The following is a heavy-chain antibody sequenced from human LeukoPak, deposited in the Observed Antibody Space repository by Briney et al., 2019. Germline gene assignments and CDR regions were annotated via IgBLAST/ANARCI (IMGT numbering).Heavy chain of an antibody. CDR1: GYSFTTYW. J-gene: IGHJ5*01. CDR3: ARGGIIVGSTSHFDS. V-gene: IGHV5-51*01. Sequence: GESLQISCKGSGYSFTTYWIGWVRQLPGKGLEWMGIINPGDSDVRYRPSFQGQVTISVDKSINTAYLQWSSLKASDTAMYFCARGGIIVGSTSHFDSWGQGTLVTVSS. D-gene: IGHD3-22*01. CDR2: INPGDSDV.